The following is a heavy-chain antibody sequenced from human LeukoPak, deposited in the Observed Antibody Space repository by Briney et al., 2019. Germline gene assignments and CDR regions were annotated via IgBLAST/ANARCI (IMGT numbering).Heavy chain of an antibody. CDR1: GGSISSSSYY. CDR3: ARTPSGDYYTTFDN. D-gene: IGHD3-10*01. Sequence: PSETLSLTCTVSGGSISSSSYYWGWIRQPPGKGLVWIGSIYDSGSTYYNPSLKSRVTISVYTSKNQFSLKLSAVTAADTAVYFCARTPSGDYYTTFDNWGQGTLVTVSS. V-gene: IGHV4-39*01. CDR2: IYDSGST. J-gene: IGHJ4*02.